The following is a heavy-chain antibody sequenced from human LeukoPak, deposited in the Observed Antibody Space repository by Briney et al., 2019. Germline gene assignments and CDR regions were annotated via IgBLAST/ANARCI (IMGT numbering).Heavy chain of an antibody. CDR3: TRDALFGSGRTHLDF. J-gene: IGHJ4*02. V-gene: IGHV3-7*04. Sequence: GGSLRLSCAASEFTFNRYWMSWGRQAPGKGLQWVANIKQDGSEAHYVDSVKGRFTISRDNAKNSLSLQMNSLNVDDTGVYFCTRDALFGSGRTHLDFWSQGTLVSVSS. CDR1: EFTFNRYW. D-gene: IGHD3-10*01. CDR2: IKQDGSEA.